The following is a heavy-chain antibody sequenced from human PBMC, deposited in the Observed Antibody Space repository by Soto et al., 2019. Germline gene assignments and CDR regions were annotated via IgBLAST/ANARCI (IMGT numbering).Heavy chain of an antibody. J-gene: IGHJ5*02. V-gene: IGHV4-59*01. CDR1: GGSISSYY. Sequence: QVQLQESGPGLVKPSETLSLTCTVSGGSISSYYWCWIRQPPGKGLEWIGYIHYSGSTKYNPSLKSRVTISVDTSKNQFSLKLSSVTAADTAVYYCARDRGGVASNWFDPWGQGTLGTVSS. D-gene: IGHD3-10*01. CDR3: ARDRGGVASNWFDP. CDR2: IHYSGST.